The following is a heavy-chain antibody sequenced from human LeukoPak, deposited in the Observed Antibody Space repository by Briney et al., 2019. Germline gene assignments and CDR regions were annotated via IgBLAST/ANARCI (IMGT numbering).Heavy chain of an antibody. D-gene: IGHD3-22*01. CDR2: INQSGST. V-gene: IGHV4-34*01. CDR3: ARRGRRRVYYYDSSAYSEVAFDI. CDR1: GGSFSGYY. J-gene: IGHJ3*02. Sequence: SETLSLTCAVYGGSFSGYYWSWIRQPPGKGLEGIGEINQSGSTNYNPSLKSRVTISVDTSKNQFSLKLSSVTAADTAVYYCARRGRRRVYYYDSSAYSEVAFDIWGQGTMVTVSS.